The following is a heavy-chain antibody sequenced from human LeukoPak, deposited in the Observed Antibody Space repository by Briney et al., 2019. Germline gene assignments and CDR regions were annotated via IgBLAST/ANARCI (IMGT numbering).Heavy chain of an antibody. CDR3: ARDRRRDLLHALDI. D-gene: IGHD1-26*01. V-gene: IGHV4-4*02. CDR1: GGSISSSNW. J-gene: IGHJ3*02. CDR2: IYHSGST. Sequence: SETLSLTCAVSGGSISSSNWWNWVRPPPGKGLEWIGEIYHSGSTNYNPSLKSRVTISVDKSKNQFSLNLSSVTVADTSVYDCARDRRRDLLHALDIWGGGTMVAVAS.